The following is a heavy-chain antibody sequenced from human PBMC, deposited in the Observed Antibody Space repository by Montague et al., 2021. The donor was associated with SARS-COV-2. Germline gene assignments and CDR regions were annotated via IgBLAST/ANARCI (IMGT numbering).Heavy chain of an antibody. D-gene: IGHD3-3*01. Sequence: TLSLTCTVSGGSISSGGYYWSWIRQHPGKGLEWIGYIYYSGSTYYXXXLKSRVTISVDTSKNQFSLKLSSVTAADTAVYYCAREPESTITIFGVVSRYGMDVWGQGTTVTVSS. CDR2: IYYSGST. V-gene: IGHV4-31*03. CDR3: AREPESTITIFGVVSRYGMDV. J-gene: IGHJ6*02. CDR1: GGSISSGGYY.